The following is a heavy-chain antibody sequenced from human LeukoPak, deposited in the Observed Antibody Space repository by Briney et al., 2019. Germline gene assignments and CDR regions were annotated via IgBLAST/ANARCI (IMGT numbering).Heavy chain of an antibody. J-gene: IGHJ4*02. CDR3: ARGSPPDIVVVVAATPFDY. D-gene: IGHD2-15*01. CDR2: ISYDGSNK. Sequence: PGGSLRLSCAASGFTFSSYAMHWVRQAPGKGLEWVAVISYDGSNKYYADSVKRRFTISRDNSKNTLYLQMNSLRAEDTAVYYCARGSPPDIVVVVAATPFDYWGQGTLVTVSS. CDR1: GFTFSSYA. V-gene: IGHV3-30-3*01.